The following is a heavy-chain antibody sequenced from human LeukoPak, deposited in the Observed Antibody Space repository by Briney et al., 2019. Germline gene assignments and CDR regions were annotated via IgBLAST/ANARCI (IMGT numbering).Heavy chain of an antibody. CDR2: IYYSGST. Sequence: SETLSLTCTVSGGSISSHYWSWIRQPPGKGLEWIGYIYYSGSTNYNPSLKSRVTISVDPSKNQFSLKLSSVTAADTAVYYCASQGITMVRGVGAHYYYYYMDVWGKGTTVTVSS. CDR1: GGSISSHY. D-gene: IGHD3-10*01. J-gene: IGHJ6*03. CDR3: ASQGITMVRGVGAHYYYYYMDV. V-gene: IGHV4-59*11.